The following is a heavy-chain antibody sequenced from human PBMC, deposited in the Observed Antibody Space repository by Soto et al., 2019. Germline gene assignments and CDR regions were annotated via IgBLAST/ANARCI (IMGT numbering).Heavy chain of an antibody. CDR2: IYYSGST. J-gene: IGHJ4*02. CDR1: GGSISSGDFY. V-gene: IGHV4-30-4*01. Sequence: PSETLSLTCPVSGGSISSGDFYWSWIRQPPGKGLEWIGYIYYSGSTYYNPSLRSRVAISLDTSNNQFSLKLSSVTVADTAVYYCAMVGAIVGANSGAYWGKGPLVTISS. D-gene: IGHD1-26*01. CDR3: AMVGAIVGANSGAY.